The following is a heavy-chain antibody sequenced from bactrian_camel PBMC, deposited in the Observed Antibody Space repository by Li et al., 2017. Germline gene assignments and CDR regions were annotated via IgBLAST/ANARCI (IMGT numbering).Heavy chain of an antibody. CDR1: GFPFSTYGYD. D-gene: IGHD2*01. J-gene: IGHJ4*01. CDR3: AAKVSYYSCTAWQSYNY. CDR2: IDSADIMT. Sequence: VQLVESGGDLVRPGGSLRIACAASGFPFSTYGYDIHWVRQAPGKGLEWVSGIDSADIMTYYSDSGKGRFTISRDNAKNTVYLQMNSLKPEDTAMYYCAAKVSYYSCTAWQSYNYWGQGTQVTV. V-gene: IGHV3S40*01.